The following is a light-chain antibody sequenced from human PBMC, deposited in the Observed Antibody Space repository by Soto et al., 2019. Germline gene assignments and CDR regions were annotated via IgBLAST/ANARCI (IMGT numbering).Light chain of an antibody. CDR2: DAS. Sequence: DMQMTQSPSSLSASVGDRVTITCQASQDISNYLNSYQQKPGKAPKLLIYDASNLEVGIPSRFSASGSWTDFTFTISSLQPEDIATYYCQQYDNLPFFGPGTKVDIK. CDR1: QDISNY. V-gene: IGKV1-33*01. J-gene: IGKJ3*01. CDR3: QQYDNLPF.